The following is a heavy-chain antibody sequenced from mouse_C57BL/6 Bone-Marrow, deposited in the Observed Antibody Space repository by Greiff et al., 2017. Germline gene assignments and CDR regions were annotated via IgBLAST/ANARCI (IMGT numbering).Heavy chain of an antibody. CDR2: ISYDGSN. V-gene: IGHV3-6*01. J-gene: IGHJ3*01. CDR1: GYSITSGYY. Sequence: EVHLVESGPGLVKPSQSLSLTCSVTGYSITSGYYWNWIRQFPGNKLEWMGYISYDGSNNYNPSLKNRISITRDTSKNQFFLKLNSVTTEYTATYYCARDYYGSRGGAWLAYWGQGTLVTVSA. CDR3: ARDYYGSRGGAWLAY. D-gene: IGHD1-1*01.